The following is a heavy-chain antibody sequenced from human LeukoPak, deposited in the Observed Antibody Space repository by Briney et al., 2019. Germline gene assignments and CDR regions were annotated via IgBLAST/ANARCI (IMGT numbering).Heavy chain of an antibody. CDR3: ARVNAPVATFDY. J-gene: IGHJ4*02. CDR2: ISHSGNT. Sequence: SETLSLTCTVSGYSISSTYYGAWIRQPLGKGLEWIATISHSGNTYYTPSLESRLTISLDTSKKHFSLRLSSVTAADTAVYYCARVNAPVATFDYWGLGTLVAVSS. V-gene: IGHV4-38-2*02. CDR1: GYSISSTYY. D-gene: IGHD1-1*01.